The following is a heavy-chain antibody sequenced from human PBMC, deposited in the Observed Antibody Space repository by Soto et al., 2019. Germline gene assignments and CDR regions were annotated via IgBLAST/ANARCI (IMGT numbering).Heavy chain of an antibody. Sequence: GESLEISCKGSGYSFTSYWISWVRQMPGKGLEWMGRIDPSDSYTNYSPSFQGHVTISADKSISTAYLQWSSLKASDTAMYYCARLIYYGSGYYYGMDVWGQGTTVTVSS. D-gene: IGHD3-10*01. CDR2: IDPSDSYT. V-gene: IGHV5-10-1*01. J-gene: IGHJ6*02. CDR1: GYSFTSYW. CDR3: ARLIYYGSGYYYGMDV.